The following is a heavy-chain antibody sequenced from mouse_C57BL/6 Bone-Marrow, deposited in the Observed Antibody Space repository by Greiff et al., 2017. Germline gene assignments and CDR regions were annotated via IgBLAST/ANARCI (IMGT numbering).Heavy chain of an antibody. CDR3: AREGFAY. V-gene: IGHV1-19*01. CDR1: GYTFTDYY. J-gene: IGHJ3*01. Sequence: VQLKQSGPVLVKPGASVKMSCKASGYTFTDYYMNWVKQSHGKSLEWIGVINPYNGGTSYNSKFKGQATLTVDHASSTAYLELNSLTAEDSAVYYCAREGFAYWGQGTLVTVSA. CDR2: INPYNGGT.